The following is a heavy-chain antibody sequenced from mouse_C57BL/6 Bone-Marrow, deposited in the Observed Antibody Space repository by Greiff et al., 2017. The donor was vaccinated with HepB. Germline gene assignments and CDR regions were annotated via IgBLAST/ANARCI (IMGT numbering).Heavy chain of an antibody. V-gene: IGHV3-6*01. CDR2: ISYDGSN. CDR3: AREGFYGNYFHYYAMDY. Sequence: EVQLQQSGPGLVKPSQSLSLTCSVTGYSITSGYYWNWIRQFPGNKLEWMGYISYDGSNNYNPSLKNRISITRDTSKNQFFLKLNSVTTEDTATYYCAREGFYGNYFHYYAMDYWGQGTSVTVAS. D-gene: IGHD2-1*01. J-gene: IGHJ4*01. CDR1: GYSITSGYY.